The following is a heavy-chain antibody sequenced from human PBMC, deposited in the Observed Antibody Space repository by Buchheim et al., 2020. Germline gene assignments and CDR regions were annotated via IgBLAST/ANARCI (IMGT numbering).Heavy chain of an antibody. Sequence: EVQLLESGGGLVQPGGSLRLSCAASGFTFSSYAMSWVRQAPGKGLEWVSAISGSGGSAYYADSVRGRVTISGDSSKNKLYLQMNSLRAEDTAVYYCAKVGSSHYYYYGMDVWGQGTT. V-gene: IGHV3-23*01. J-gene: IGHJ6*02. CDR3: AKVGSSHYYYYGMDV. CDR1: GFTFSSYA. CDR2: ISGSGGSA. D-gene: IGHD6-13*01.